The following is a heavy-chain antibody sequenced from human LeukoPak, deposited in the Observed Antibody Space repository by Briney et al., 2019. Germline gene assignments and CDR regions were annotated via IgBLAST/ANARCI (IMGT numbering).Heavy chain of an antibody. CDR2: ISSRSSYYI. CDR3: ATSLSSGWGPVDDY. Sequence: SGGSLRLSCAASGFTFNTYSMNWVRQAPGKGLEWVSSISSRSSYYIYYADSVKGRFTISRDDAKKSVYLQMNSLRAEDTAVYYCATSLSSGWGPVDDYWGQGIMVTVSS. V-gene: IGHV3-21*01. J-gene: IGHJ4*02. CDR1: GFTFNTYS. D-gene: IGHD6-19*01.